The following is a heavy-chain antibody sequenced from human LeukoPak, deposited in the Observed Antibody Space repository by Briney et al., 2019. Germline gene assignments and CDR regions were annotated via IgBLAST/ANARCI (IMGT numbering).Heavy chain of an antibody. CDR3: ATSFLDSSGNYYYYYGMDV. D-gene: IGHD3-22*01. V-gene: IGHV1-24*01. CDR1: GYTFTGYY. CDR2: FDPEDGET. J-gene: IGHJ6*02. Sequence: GASVKVSCKASGYTFTGYYMHWVRQAPGKGLEWMGGFDPEDGETIYAQKFQGRVTMTEDTSTDTAYMELSSLRSEDTDVYYCATSFLDSSGNYYYYYGMDVWGQGTTVTVSS.